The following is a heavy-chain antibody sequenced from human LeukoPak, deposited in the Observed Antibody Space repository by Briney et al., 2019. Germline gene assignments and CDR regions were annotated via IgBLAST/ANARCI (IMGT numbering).Heavy chain of an antibody. V-gene: IGHV1-3*03. CDR1: GYTFSEYG. D-gene: IGHD3-22*01. Sequence: ASVKVSCKASGYTFSEYGVHWVRQAPGQRLEWMGWINAGSGHTKYSQEFQARVTITRDTSATTVHMELSSLRSEDMAVYYCATYDSRGFFNYWGQGTLVTVSS. CDR3: ATYDSRGFFNY. CDR2: INAGSGHT. J-gene: IGHJ4*02.